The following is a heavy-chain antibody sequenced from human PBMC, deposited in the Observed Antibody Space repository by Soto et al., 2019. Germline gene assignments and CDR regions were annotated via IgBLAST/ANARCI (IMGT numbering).Heavy chain of an antibody. CDR3: ARDSSPDYYAMDV. J-gene: IGHJ6*02. CDR2: IYYSGST. V-gene: IGHV4-31*03. Sequence: SETLSLTCTVSGGSIGSGGYYWSWVRQRPGKGLEWIGYIYYSGSTYYNPSLKSRLTISIDTSKSQFSLNLSSVTAADTAVYYCARDSSPDYYAMDVWGHGTSVTVSS. CDR1: GGSIGSGGYY.